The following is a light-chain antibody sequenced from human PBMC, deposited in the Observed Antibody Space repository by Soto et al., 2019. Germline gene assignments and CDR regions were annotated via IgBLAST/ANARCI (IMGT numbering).Light chain of an antibody. CDR2: WAS. V-gene: IGKV4-1*01. CDR1: QSVLYNSNNKNY. Sequence: DIVMTQSPDSLAVSLGERATINCKSSQSVLYNSNNKNYLAWYQQKPGQPPKLLIYWASTRESGVPDRFSGSGSGKDFTFTISSLQAEDVAVYYCQQYYSPWTFGQGTKVEIK. J-gene: IGKJ1*01. CDR3: QQYYSPWT.